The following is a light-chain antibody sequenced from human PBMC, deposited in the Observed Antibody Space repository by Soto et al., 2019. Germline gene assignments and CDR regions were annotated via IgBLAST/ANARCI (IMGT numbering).Light chain of an antibody. CDR2: GAS. V-gene: IGKV3-15*01. CDR1: QSVGGS. J-gene: IGKJ1*01. CDR3: QQYRNWPRT. Sequence: EIVMTQSPATLSVSPGERATLSCRASQSVGGSFAWYQQKPGQAPGLLIYGASTRATGVPARFSGSGSGTQCTLTLSSLQSEDFAVYYCQQYRNWPRTFGQGNKVEI.